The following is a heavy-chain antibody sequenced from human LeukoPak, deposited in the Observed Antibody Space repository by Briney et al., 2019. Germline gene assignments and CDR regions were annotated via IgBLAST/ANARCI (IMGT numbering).Heavy chain of an antibody. CDR1: GFTFSSYA. V-gene: IGHV3-23*01. D-gene: IGHD5-24*01. Sequence: GGSLRLSCAASGFTFSSYAMSWVRQAPGKGLEWVSVISGSGGSTYYADSVKGRFTISRDNAKNSLYLQMNSLRPEDTAVYYCAGRGDGNLYYFDHWGQGTLVTASS. CDR3: AGRGDGNLYYFDH. CDR2: ISGSGGST. J-gene: IGHJ4*02.